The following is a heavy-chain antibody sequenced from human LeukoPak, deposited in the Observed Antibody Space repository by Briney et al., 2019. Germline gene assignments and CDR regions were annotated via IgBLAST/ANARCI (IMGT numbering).Heavy chain of an antibody. V-gene: IGHV3-64*01. J-gene: IGHJ4*02. D-gene: IGHD6-19*01. Sequence: GGSLRLSCAASGFTFSSYAMHWVRQAPGKGLEYVSAISSNGGRTYYANSVKGRFTISRDNSKNTLYLQMGSLRAEDMAVYYCARSPAREQWLVRRYFDYWGQGNLVTVSS. CDR2: ISSNGGRT. CDR3: ARSPAREQWLVRRYFDY. CDR1: GFTFSSYA.